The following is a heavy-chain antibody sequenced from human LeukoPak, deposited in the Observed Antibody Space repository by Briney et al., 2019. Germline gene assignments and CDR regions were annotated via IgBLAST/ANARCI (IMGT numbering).Heavy chain of an antibody. J-gene: IGHJ4*02. CDR1: GGSFSGYY. V-gene: IGHV4-34*01. D-gene: IGHD3-10*01. Sequence: PSETLSLTCAVYGGSFSGYYWSWIRQPPGKGLEWIGEINHSGSTNYNPSLKSRVTISVDTSKNQFSLKLSSVTAADTAVYYCARGSTYGSGSYYSEDFDYWGQGTLVTVSS. CDR2: INHSGST. CDR3: ARGSTYGSGSYYSEDFDY.